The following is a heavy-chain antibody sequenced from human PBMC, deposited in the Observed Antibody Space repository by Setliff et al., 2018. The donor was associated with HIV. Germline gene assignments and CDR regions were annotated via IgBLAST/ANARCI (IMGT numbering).Heavy chain of an antibody. Sequence: PSETLSLTCAVFGESSNNDAWTWIRQPPGKGLEWIGEVSPIGETTYSQSLKDRVTISIDTSKHHSSLKMNSVTVADTAVYYCARDRRSIFGVDTKNWFDPWGQGTLVTVSS. J-gene: IGHJ5*02. CDR1: GESSNNDA. D-gene: IGHD3-3*01. CDR3: ARDRRSIFGVDTKNWFDP. V-gene: IGHV4-34*01. CDR2: VSPIGET.